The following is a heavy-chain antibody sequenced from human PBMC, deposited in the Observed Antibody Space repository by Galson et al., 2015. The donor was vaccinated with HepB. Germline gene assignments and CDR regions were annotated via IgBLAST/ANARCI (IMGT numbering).Heavy chain of an antibody. V-gene: IGHV3-7*03. CDR2: IKQDGSEK. D-gene: IGHD3-3*01. J-gene: IGHJ6*02. Sequence: LRLSCAASGFTFSSYWMSWVRQAPGKGLEWVANIKQDGSEKYYVDSVKGRFTISRDNAKNSLYLQMNSLRAEDTAVYYCAREGEGFWSGYGGMDVWGQGTTVTVSS. CDR3: AREGEGFWSGYGGMDV. CDR1: GFTFSSYW.